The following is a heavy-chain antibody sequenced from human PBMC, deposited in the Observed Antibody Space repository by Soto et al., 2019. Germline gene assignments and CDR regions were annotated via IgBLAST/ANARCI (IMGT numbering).Heavy chain of an antibody. V-gene: IGHV3-30*18. CDR3: AKEIIAVSGPWDFGN. CDR1: GFTFSSYG. Sequence: QVQLVESGGGVVQPGRSLRLSCVASGFTFSSYGMSWVRQAPGKGLEWVAIISYDGSLKYYGDSVKGRFTISRDNSRNTLYLQMDSLRAEDTAVYYCAKEIIAVSGPWDFGNWGQGTLVTVSS. CDR2: ISYDGSLK. J-gene: IGHJ4*02. D-gene: IGHD6-19*01.